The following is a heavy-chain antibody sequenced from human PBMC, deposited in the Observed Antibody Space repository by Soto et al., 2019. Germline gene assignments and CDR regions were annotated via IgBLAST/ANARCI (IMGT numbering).Heavy chain of an antibody. D-gene: IGHD1-7*01. V-gene: IGHV1-2*04. J-gene: IGHJ4*02. CDR1: VYTFTSYG. Sequence: ASVKVSCKASVYTFTSYGISWVRQAPGQGLEWMGWINPNSGGTNYAQKFQGWVTMTRDTSISTAYMELSRLRSDDTAVYYCARGTTGTFFDYWGQGTLVTVSS. CDR2: INPNSGGT. CDR3: ARGTTGTFFDY.